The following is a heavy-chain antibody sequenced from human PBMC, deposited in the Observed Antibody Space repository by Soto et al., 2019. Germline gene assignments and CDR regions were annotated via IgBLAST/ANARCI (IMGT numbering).Heavy chain of an antibody. J-gene: IGHJ4*02. V-gene: IGHV3-21*01. CDR3: ARGYSTSWPVDY. CDR1: GFTFSRYG. Sequence: GGSLRLSCAASGFTFSRYGMNWVRQAPGKGLEWVSSISSSGSYIYYADSVKGRFTMSRDNTKDSLYLHMNSLSADDTAVYYCARGYSTSWPVDYWGQGALVTVSS. D-gene: IGHD6-13*01. CDR2: ISSSGSYI.